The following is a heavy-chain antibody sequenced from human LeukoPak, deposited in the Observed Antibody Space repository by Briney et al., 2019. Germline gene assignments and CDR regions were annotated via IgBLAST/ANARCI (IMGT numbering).Heavy chain of an antibody. CDR2: IWYDGSIK. CDR1: GFIFSSYG. Sequence: GGSLRLSCAASGFIFSSYGMHWVRQAPGKGLEWVAVIWYDGSIKYYADSVKGRFTISRDNSKNTLYLQMNSLRAEDTALYYCASAAGPFDNWGQGTLVSVSS. CDR3: ASAAGPFDN. J-gene: IGHJ4*02. D-gene: IGHD6-19*01. V-gene: IGHV3-33*01.